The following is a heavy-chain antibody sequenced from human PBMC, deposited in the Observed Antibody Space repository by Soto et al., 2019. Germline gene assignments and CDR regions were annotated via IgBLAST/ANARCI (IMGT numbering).Heavy chain of an antibody. D-gene: IGHD2-15*01. Sequence: QITLKESGPTLVKPTQTLTLTCTFSGFSLSTGGVGVGWIRQPPGKALEWLALIYWDDDKRYRTSLQNRLTITADPSYNQVVLSVSNMGPDDTATYYCAHTNVEVVGGSTITFDYWGQGALVTVSS. V-gene: IGHV2-5*02. CDR1: GFSLSTGGVG. CDR3: AHTNVEVVGGSTITFDY. J-gene: IGHJ4*02. CDR2: IYWDDDK.